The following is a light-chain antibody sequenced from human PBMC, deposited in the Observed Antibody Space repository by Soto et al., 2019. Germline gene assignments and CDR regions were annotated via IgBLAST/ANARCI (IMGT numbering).Light chain of an antibody. V-gene: IGKV1-39*01. Sequence: IHMTQSPSSLSACIAYTITLSRRASQNIERYLNWYQHKEGRAPQLLMFAAANLESGVPSRFRGSGYGTDFNLTISSLQPEDFATYYCQQTYSTIHSFGQGTKVDI. CDR2: AAA. J-gene: IGKJ2*01. CDR3: QQTYSTIHS. CDR1: QNIERY.